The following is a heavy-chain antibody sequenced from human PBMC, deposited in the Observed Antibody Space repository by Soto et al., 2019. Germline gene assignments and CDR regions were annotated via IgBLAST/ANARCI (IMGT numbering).Heavy chain of an antibody. CDR2: IIPIFGTA. CDR3: AREADCSSTSCYAFDI. D-gene: IGHD2-2*01. CDR1: GGTFSSYA. Sequence: PSVKVSCKASGGTFSSYAISWVRQAPGQGLEWMGGIIPIFGTANYAQKFQGRVTITADESTSTAYMELSSLRSEDTAVYYCAREADCSSTSCYAFDIWGQGTMVTVSS. J-gene: IGHJ3*02. V-gene: IGHV1-69*13.